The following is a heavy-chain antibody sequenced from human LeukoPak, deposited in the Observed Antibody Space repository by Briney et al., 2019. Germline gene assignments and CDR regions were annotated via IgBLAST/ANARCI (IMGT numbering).Heavy chain of an antibody. D-gene: IGHD7-27*01. J-gene: IGHJ2*01. CDR1: GYTFTAYY. CDR3: AIQPWGSGNNWYFDL. V-gene: IGHV1-2*02. CDR2: ISPNSGGT. Sequence: ASVKVSCKASGYTFTAYYIHWVRQAPGQGLEWMGWISPNSGGTDYAQKFQGRVTMTRDTSISTAYVELSSLTSDDTAVYYCAIQPWGSGNNWYFDLWGRGTLVTVSS.